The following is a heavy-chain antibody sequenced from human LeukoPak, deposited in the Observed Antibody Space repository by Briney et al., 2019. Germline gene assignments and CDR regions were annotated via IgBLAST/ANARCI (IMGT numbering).Heavy chain of an antibody. CDR2: MYTSGST. D-gene: IGHD3-10*01. Sequence: SETLSLTCIVSGDSISSGSYHWSWIRQPAGKGLEWIGRMYTSGSTYYNPSLKSRVTISVDMSKNQFSLRLSSVTAADTAIYYCARYGAWFDPWGQGTLVTVSS. CDR3: ARYGAWFDP. V-gene: IGHV4-61*02. J-gene: IGHJ5*02. CDR1: GDSISSGSYH.